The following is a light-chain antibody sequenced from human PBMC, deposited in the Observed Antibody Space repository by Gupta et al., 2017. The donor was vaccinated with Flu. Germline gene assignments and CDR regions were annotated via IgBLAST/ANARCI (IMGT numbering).Light chain of an antibody. CDR1: SSDIGSYDY. V-gene: IGLV2-14*01. Sequence: SITISCTGTSSDIGSYDYVSWYQQHPGKAPKLLIYAVTKRPSGVSNRFSGSKSGDTASLTISGLQPEDEADYYCSSCTSSTTVVFGGGTKLTVL. CDR3: SSCTSSTTVV. CDR2: AVT. J-gene: IGLJ2*01.